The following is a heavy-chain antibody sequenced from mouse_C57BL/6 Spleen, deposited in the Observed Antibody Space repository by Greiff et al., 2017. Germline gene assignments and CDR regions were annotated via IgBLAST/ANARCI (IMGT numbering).Heavy chain of an antibody. J-gene: IGHJ3*01. CDR1: GYAFSSSW. CDR2: IYPGDGDT. D-gene: IGHD2-5*01. CDR3: ARDYSNYGFGFAY. Sequence: VQLQESGPELVKPGASVKISCKASGYAFSSSWMTWVKQRPGKGLEWIGRIYPGDGDTNYNGKFKGKATLTADKSSSTAYMQLSSLTSEDSAVYFCARDYSNYGFGFAYWGQGTLVTVSA. V-gene: IGHV1-82*01.